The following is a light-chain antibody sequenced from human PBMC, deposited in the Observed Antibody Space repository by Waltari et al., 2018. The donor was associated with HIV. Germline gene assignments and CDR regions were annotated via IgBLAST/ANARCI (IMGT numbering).Light chain of an antibody. CDR3: QAWGTSAPLV. Sequence: SSELTQPPSVSVSPGETATITCSVDKLGEKFTCWYQHKPGQSPVLFIYQDSKRPSAIPQRFSGSTSGNTAILTICGTQAMDEADYYCQAWGTSAPLVFGTGTKVTVL. CDR1: KLGEKF. J-gene: IGLJ1*01. CDR2: QDS. V-gene: IGLV3-1*01.